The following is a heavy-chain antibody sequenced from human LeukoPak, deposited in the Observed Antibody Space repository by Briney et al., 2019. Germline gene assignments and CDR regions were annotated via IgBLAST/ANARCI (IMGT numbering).Heavy chain of an antibody. CDR2: ISNSSTYI. J-gene: IGHJ5*02. V-gene: IGHV3-21*01. D-gene: IGHD5-12*01. CDR1: GFTLSSYR. Sequence: GGSPRLACAASGFTLSSYRMDLVREAPGKGLGWVSSISNSSTYIYYADSEKGRFTKSRDHAKNALYVQMNSLRAEHTAVYDCARRGIVATIEGNWFDPWGQGTPVSVSS. CDR3: ARRGIVATIEGNWFDP.